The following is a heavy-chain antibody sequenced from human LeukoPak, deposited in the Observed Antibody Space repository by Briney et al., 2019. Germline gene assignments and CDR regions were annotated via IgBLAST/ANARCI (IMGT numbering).Heavy chain of an antibody. CDR3: AKDPTHYRVWDDYDSTVLSY. D-gene: IGHD3-22*01. CDR2: ISPSGDIT. J-gene: IGHJ4*02. V-gene: IGHV3-23*01. CDR1: GFTFSNHG. Sequence: GGTLRLSCAASGFTFSNHGMDWVRQAPGKGLEWVSGISPSGDITYYADSVKGRFTISRDNSKNTLYLQMNSLRAADTAVYYCAKDPTHYRVWDDYDSTVLSYWGQGTLVTVSS.